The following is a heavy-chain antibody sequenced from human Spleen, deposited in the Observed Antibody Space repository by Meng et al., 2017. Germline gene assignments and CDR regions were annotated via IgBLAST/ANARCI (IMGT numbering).Heavy chain of an antibody. J-gene: IGHJ6*02. D-gene: IGHD5-18*01. V-gene: IGHV3-11*04. CDR1: EFTFSDYY. CDR2: MSGSGSSI. CDR3: ARRAYRNGYYYYGMDV. Sequence: GESLKISCAASEFTFSDYYMTWIRQAPGKGLEWISYMSGSGSSIYYADSVKGRFTISRDNAKNSLYLQMNSLRAEDTAVYYCARRAYRNGYYYYGMDVWGQGTTVTVSS.